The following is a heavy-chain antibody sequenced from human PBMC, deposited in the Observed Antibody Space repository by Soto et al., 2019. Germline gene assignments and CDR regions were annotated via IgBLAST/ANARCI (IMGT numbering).Heavy chain of an antibody. CDR1: GGTFSSYT. CDR2: IIPILGIA. D-gene: IGHD4-17*01. V-gene: IGHV1-69*02. Sequence: QVQLVQSGAEVKKPGSSVKVSCKASGGTFSSYTISWVRQAPGQGLEWMGRIIPILGIANYAQKFQGRVTITADKSTGTAYMELSSLRSEDTAVYYCASGDGDYGPVLFDYWGQGTLVTVSS. J-gene: IGHJ4*02. CDR3: ASGDGDYGPVLFDY.